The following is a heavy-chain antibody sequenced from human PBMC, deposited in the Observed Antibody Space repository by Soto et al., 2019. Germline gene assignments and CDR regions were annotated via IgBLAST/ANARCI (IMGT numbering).Heavy chain of an antibody. Sequence: GGSLRLSCAASGFTFSSYAMSWVRQAPGKGLEWVSAISGSGGSTYYADSVKGRFTISRDNSKNTLYLQMNSLRAQATAVYYCAKDPRGWYPNWFDPWGQGTLVTVSS. J-gene: IGHJ5*02. CDR3: AKDPRGWYPNWFDP. CDR1: GFTFSSYA. V-gene: IGHV3-23*01. D-gene: IGHD6-19*01. CDR2: ISGSGGST.